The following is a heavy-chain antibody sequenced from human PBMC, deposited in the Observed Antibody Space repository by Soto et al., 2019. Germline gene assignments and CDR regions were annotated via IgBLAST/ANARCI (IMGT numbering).Heavy chain of an antibody. CDR2: MGYNGFT. V-gene: IGHV4-59*08. J-gene: IGHJ6*02. CDR3: AGQGFGELHGLVDV. CDR1: GGPMNNYY. D-gene: IGHD3-10*01. Sequence: QVQLQESGPGLVKPSETLSLTCTISGGPMNNYYCSWFRQPRGQGLEWIGYMGYNGFTRYNPSLRSRVAISIDTAKNQFSLNLSSVTAADTPLYYCAGQGFGELHGLVDVWGQGITVTVSS.